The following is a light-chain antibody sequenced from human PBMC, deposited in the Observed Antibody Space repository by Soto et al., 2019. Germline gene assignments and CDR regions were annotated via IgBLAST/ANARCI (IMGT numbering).Light chain of an antibody. CDR2: AAS. Sequence: DIQMTQSTSSLSQSVGDRVTITCRASQSISSYLNWYQQKPGKAPKLLIYAASSLQSGVPSRFSGSGSGTDFTLTISRLEPEDFAVYYCQQYGSSGTFGQGTTVDIK. J-gene: IGKJ1*01. CDR1: QSISSY. CDR3: QQYGSSGT. V-gene: IGKV1-39*01.